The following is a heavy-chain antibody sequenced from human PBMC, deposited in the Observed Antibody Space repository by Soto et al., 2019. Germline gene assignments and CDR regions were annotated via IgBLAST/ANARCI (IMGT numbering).Heavy chain of an antibody. CDR1: GFTFSSYA. J-gene: IGHJ4*02. CDR2: INSGGSLI. CDR3: VRDSSGSY. Sequence: GSLRLSCAASGFTFSSYAMSWVRQAPGKGPEWVSRINSGGSLITYADSVKGRFTISRDNAKNTLYLQMDSLRGEDTAVYYCVRDSSGSYWGQGTLVTVSS. D-gene: IGHD6-19*01. V-gene: IGHV3-74*03.